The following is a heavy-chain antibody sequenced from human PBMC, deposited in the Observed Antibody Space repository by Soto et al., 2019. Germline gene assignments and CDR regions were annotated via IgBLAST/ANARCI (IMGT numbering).Heavy chain of an antibody. V-gene: IGHV4-59*01. J-gene: IGHJ4*02. Sequence: SETLSLTCTVSGGSISSYYWSWIRQPPGKGLEWIGYIYYSGSTNYNPSLKSRVTISVDTSKNQFSLELSSVTAADTAVYYCARLKRWGFLEWLDYWGQGTLVTVSS. CDR1: GGSISSYY. D-gene: IGHD3-3*01. CDR2: IYYSGST. CDR3: ARLKRWGFLEWLDY.